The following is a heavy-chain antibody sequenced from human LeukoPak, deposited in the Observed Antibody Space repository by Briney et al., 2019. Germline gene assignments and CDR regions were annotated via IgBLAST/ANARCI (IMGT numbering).Heavy chain of an antibody. CDR2: ISDTGGNK. CDR1: GFTFSRYG. D-gene: IGHD6-6*01. J-gene: IGHJ4*02. Sequence: GGSLRLSCAASGFTFSRYGMNWVRQAPGKGLEWVSAISDTGGNKYYADSVKGRFTISRDNPRNTLYLQVNSLRAEDTAIYYCAKRIQYSSSSAYFDYWGQGTLVTVPS. CDR3: AKRIQYSSSSAYFDY. V-gene: IGHV3-23*01.